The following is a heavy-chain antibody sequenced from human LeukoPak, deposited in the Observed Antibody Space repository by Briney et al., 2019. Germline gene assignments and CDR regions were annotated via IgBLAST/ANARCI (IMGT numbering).Heavy chain of an antibody. CDR2: IKGDGTEK. CDR1: RFTFSSYW. J-gene: IGHJ3*02. D-gene: IGHD3-22*01. Sequence: GGSLRLSCAASRFTFSSYWMSWVRQAPGKGLEWVANIKGDGTEKYYVDSVEGRFTISRDNAKNSLYLQMNSLRAEDTAVYYCARNRYYYDTSGYYYGGGAFDIWGQGTMVTASS. CDR3: ARNRYYYDTSGYYYGGGAFDI. V-gene: IGHV3-7*01.